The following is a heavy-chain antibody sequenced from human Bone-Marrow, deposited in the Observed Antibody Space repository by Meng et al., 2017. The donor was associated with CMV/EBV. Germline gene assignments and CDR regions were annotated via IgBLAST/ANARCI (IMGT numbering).Heavy chain of an antibody. V-gene: IGHV3-30-3*01. Sequence: GESLKISCAASGFTFSSYAMHWVRQAPGKGLEWVAVISYDGSNKYYADSVKGRFTISRDNSKNTLYLQMNSLRAEDTAVYYCARAPSLLWFGEFDYWGQGTLATVSS. CDR3: ARAPSLLWFGEFDY. J-gene: IGHJ4*02. CDR2: ISYDGSNK. CDR1: GFTFSSYA. D-gene: IGHD3-10*01.